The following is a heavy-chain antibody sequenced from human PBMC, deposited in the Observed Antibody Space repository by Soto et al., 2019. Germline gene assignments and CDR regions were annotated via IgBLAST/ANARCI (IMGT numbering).Heavy chain of an antibody. CDR3: AREIVVAISDTHWFDP. J-gene: IGHJ5*02. V-gene: IGHV4-34*01. D-gene: IGHD2-15*01. CDR1: GGSFSGYY. Sequence: PLETLSLTCAVSGGSFSGYYWSWIRQTPGKGLEWIGEISHGGNTNYNPSLKSRVTISVDTSKNQFSLNLNSVTAADTAVYYCAREIVVAISDTHWFDPWGQGTLVTVSS. CDR2: ISHGGNT.